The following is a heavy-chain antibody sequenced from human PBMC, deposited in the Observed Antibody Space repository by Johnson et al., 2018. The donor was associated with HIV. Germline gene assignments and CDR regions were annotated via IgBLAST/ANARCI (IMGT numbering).Heavy chain of an antibody. CDR3: ARALTTDAFDI. D-gene: IGHD4-17*01. J-gene: IGHJ3*02. V-gene: IGHV3-30*04. CDR1: GFTFSSYA. Sequence: QVHLVESGGGLVKPGGSLRLSCAASGFTFSSYAMHWVRQAPGKGLEWVAVISYDGSNKYYADSVKGRFTISRDNSKNTLYLQMNSLRAEDTAVYYCARALTTDAFDIWGQGTMVTVSS. CDR2: ISYDGSNK.